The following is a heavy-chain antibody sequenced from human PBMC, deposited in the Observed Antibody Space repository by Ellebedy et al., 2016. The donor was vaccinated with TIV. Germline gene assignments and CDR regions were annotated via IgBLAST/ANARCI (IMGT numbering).Heavy chain of an antibody. CDR3: ARDGVDTAMSTFDY. J-gene: IGHJ4*02. D-gene: IGHD5-18*01. CDR1: GFPFSSYS. CDR2: ISSSSSNI. V-gene: IGHV3-48*02. Sequence: GESLKISCAASGFPFSSYSMNWVRQAPGKGLEWVSYISSSSSNIYYADSVKGRFTISRDNAKNSLYLQMNSLRDEDTAVYYCARDGVDTAMSTFDYWGQGTLVTVSS.